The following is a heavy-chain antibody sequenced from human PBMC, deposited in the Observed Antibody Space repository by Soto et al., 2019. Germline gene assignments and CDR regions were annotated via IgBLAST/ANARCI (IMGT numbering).Heavy chain of an antibody. D-gene: IGHD3-22*01. CDR3: AKMSSENYYDPVFS. V-gene: IGHV3-11*01. CDR1: GFTFSDYY. Sequence: QVQLVESGGGLVKTGGSLRIVCEASGFTFSDYYMSWVRQAPGKGLEWVSYISSSGNIIYYADSVKGRFTISRDNAKNSVYLQMNSLRAEDTALYFCAKMSSENYYDPVFSWGQRTLVTVSS. CDR2: ISSSGNII. J-gene: IGHJ4*02.